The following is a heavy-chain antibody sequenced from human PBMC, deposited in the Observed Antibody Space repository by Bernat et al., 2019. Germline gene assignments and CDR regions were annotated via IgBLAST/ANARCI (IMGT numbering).Heavy chain of an antibody. Sequence: QVQLQESGPGLVKPSETLSLTCTVSGGSISSSSYYWGWIRQPPGKGLEWIGSIYYSGSTYYNPSLKSRVTISVDTSKNQFSLKLSSVTAADTAVYYCATLPRHDYGAGDYWGQGTLVTVSS. CDR2: IYYSGST. D-gene: IGHD4-17*01. J-gene: IGHJ4*02. CDR3: ATLPRHDYGAGDY. CDR1: GGSISSSSYY. V-gene: IGHV4-39*01.